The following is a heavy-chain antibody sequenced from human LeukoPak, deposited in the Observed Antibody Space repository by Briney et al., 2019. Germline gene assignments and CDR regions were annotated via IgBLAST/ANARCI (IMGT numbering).Heavy chain of an antibody. CDR2: ISWNSGSI. J-gene: IGHJ6*02. D-gene: IGHD3-10*01. CDR1: GFTFDDYA. Sequence: GGSLRLSCAASGFTFDDYAMHWVRQAPGKGLEWVSGISWNSGSIGYADSVKGRFTISRDNAKNSLYLQMNSLRAEDTALYYCAKAVGWFGGYYYYGMDVWGQGTTVTVSS. V-gene: IGHV3-9*01. CDR3: AKAVGWFGGYYYYGMDV.